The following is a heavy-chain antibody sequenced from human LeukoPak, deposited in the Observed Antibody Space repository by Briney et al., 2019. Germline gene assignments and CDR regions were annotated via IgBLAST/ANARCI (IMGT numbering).Heavy chain of an antibody. D-gene: IGHD3-22*01. CDR3: ARDTYYYDSSGYPDYYYYYGMDV. V-gene: IGHV4-34*01. J-gene: IGHJ6*02. CDR2: INHSGST. Sequence: SETLSLTCAVYGGSFSGYYWSWIRQPPGKGLEWIGEINHSGSTNYNPSLKSRVTISVDTSKNQFSLKLSSVTAADTAVYYCARDTYYYDSSGYPDYYYYYGMDVWGQGTTVTVSS. CDR1: GGSFSGYY.